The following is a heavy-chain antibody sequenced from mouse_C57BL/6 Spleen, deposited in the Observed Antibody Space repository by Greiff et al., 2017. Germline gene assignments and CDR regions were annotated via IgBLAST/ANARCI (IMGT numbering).Heavy chain of an antibody. J-gene: IGHJ1*03. V-gene: IGHV8-12*01. Sequence: QVTLKESGPGILQSSQTLSLTCSFSGFSLSTSGMGVSWIRQPSGKGLEWLAHLYWDDDKRYNPFLKSRLTISKDTSRNQVYLKSTSVDTADTATYYGARSGYSNPYWYFDVWGTGTTVTVSS. CDR1: GFSLSTSGMG. CDR2: LYWDDDK. D-gene: IGHD2-5*01. CDR3: ARSGYSNPYWYFDV.